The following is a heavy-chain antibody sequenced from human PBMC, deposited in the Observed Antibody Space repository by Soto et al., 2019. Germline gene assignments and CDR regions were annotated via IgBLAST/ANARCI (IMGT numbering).Heavy chain of an antibody. V-gene: IGHV3-23*01. CDR2: LSRGGGST. J-gene: IGHJ3*02. Sequence: EAQLLESGGELIQSGGSLRLSCAASGFTYSSHGMSWVRQAPGKGLEWIAGLSRGGGSTYYADSVKGRFTISRDNSKNTLDLIMNSLRVDDTALYYCARDGQYRTDGFDIWGQGTMVTVSS. D-gene: IGHD5-12*01. CDR3: ARDGQYRTDGFDI. CDR1: GFTYSSHG.